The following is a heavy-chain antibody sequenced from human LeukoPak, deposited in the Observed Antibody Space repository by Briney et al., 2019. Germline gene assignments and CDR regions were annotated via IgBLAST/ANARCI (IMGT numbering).Heavy chain of an antibody. J-gene: IGHJ4*02. Sequence: ASETLSLTCAVSGGSISSGGYSWSWIRQPPGKGLEWIGYIYHSGSTYYNPSLKSRVTISVDRSKNQFSLKLSSVTAADTAVYYCARHDREGLFDYWGQGTLVTVSS. CDR1: GGSISSGGYS. CDR3: ARHDREGLFDY. CDR2: IYHSGST. V-gene: IGHV4-30-2*01.